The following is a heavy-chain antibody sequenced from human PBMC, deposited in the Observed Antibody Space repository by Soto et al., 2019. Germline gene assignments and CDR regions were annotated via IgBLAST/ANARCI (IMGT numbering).Heavy chain of an antibody. CDR2: ISAHNGNT. J-gene: IGHJ4*02. V-gene: IGHV1-18*01. Sequence: QVHLVQSGAEVKKPGASVKVSCKASGYTFTSYGITWVRQAPGQGLEWMGWISAHNGNTDYAQKLQGRVIVTRDTATSTAYMELRSLRSDDTAVYYCARGRYGDHWGQGALVTVSS. D-gene: IGHD1-1*01. CDR3: ARGRYGDH. CDR1: GYTFTSYG.